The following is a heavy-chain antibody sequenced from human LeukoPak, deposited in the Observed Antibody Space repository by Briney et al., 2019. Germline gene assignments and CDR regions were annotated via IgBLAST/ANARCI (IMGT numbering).Heavy chain of an antibody. CDR2: ISAYNGNT. CDR3: AREEIVVVPRGYYFDY. J-gene: IGHJ4*02. CDR1: GYTFTSYG. D-gene: IGHD3-22*01. V-gene: IGHV1-18*01. Sequence: ASVKVSCKASGYTFTSYGISWVRQAPGQGLEWMGWISAYNGNTNYAQKLQGRVTMTTDTSTSTAYMELRSLRSDDTAVYYCAREEIVVVPRGYYFDYWGQGTLVTVPS.